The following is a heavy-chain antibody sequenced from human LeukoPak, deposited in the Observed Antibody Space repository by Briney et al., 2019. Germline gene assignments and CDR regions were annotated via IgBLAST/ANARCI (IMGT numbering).Heavy chain of an antibody. Sequence: ASVKVSCKASGYTFTSYDINWVRQATGQGLKWMGWMNPNSGNTGYAQKFQGRVTMTRNTSIRTAYMELSSLTSEDTAVYYCARQRGYNYGYDDYWGQGTLVTVSS. CDR3: ARQRGYNYGYDDY. V-gene: IGHV1-8*01. CDR1: GYTFTSYD. CDR2: MNPNSGNT. D-gene: IGHD5-18*01. J-gene: IGHJ4*02.